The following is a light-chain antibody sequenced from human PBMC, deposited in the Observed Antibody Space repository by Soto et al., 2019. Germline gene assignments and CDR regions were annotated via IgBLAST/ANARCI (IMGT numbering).Light chain of an antibody. CDR1: QDISSW. CDR3: QQANSFPRT. V-gene: IGKV1-12*01. Sequence: IQMTQSPSSVSASVGDRVTITCRASQDISSWFAWYQQKPGKAPKLLIYHASILESGVPSRFSGSGSGTDFNLTISSLQPEDFATYYCQQANSFPRTFGQGTRVDIK. CDR2: HAS. J-gene: IGKJ1*01.